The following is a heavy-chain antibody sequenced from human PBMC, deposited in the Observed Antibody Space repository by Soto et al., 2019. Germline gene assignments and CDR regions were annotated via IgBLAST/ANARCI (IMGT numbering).Heavy chain of an antibody. CDR1: GYTFTSYY. Sequence: ASVQVSCKASGYTFTSYYMPWVRQAPGQGLEWMGIINPSGGSTSYAQKFQGRVTMTRDTSTSTVYMELSSLRSEDTAVYYCARVAKRSGYYYGMDVWGQGTTVTVSS. CDR3: ARVAKRSGYYYGMDV. D-gene: IGHD3-10*01. CDR2: INPSGGST. J-gene: IGHJ6*02. V-gene: IGHV1-46*01.